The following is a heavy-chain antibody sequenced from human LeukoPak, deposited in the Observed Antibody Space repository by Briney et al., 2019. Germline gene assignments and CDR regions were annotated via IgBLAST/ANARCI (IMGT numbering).Heavy chain of an antibody. CDR1: GGSISSGGYS. CDR3: ARGRSDYYDSSGYTFDH. D-gene: IGHD3-22*01. V-gene: IGHV4-31*03. J-gene: IGHJ4*02. Sequence: SETLSLTCTVSGGSISSGGYSWSWIRQHPGKGLEWIGYIYYSGSTYYNPSLKSRVTISVDTSKNQFSLKLSSVTAADTAVYYCARGRSDYYDSSGYTFDHWGQGTLVTVSS. CDR2: IYYSGST.